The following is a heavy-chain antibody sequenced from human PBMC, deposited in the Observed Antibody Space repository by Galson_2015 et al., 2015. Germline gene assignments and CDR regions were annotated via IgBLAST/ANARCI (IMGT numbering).Heavy chain of an antibody. D-gene: IGHD3-16*01. J-gene: IGHJ5*02. V-gene: IGHV6-1*01. CDR2: TYYRSKWYN. CDR3: ARDPGDRFAP. CDR1: GDSVSSSSVA. Sequence: CAISGDSVSSSSVAWNWIRQSPSRGLEWLGRTYYRSKWYNDYAVSVKSRITINPDTSRDQFSLQLNSVTPEDTAVYYCARDPGDRFAPWGQGTLGTVSS.